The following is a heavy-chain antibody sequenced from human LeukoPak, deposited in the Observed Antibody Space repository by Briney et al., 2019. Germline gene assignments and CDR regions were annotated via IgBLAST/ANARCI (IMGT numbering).Heavy chain of an antibody. CDR1: DDSISRSSYY. Sequence: PSETLSLTCSVSDDSISRSSYYWGWIRQPPGKGLEWIGTFYYSGFTYYNPSLKNRVTISVDTSKNQFSLKLSSVTAADTAVYYCARGLVVVVAASRRYFDYWGQGTLVTVSS. D-gene: IGHD2-15*01. CDR2: FYYSGFT. V-gene: IGHV4-39*01. J-gene: IGHJ4*02. CDR3: ARGLVVVVAASRRYFDY.